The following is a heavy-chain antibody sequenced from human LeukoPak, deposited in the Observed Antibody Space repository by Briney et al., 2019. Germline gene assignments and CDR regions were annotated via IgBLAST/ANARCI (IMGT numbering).Heavy chain of an antibody. V-gene: IGHV1-69*04. CDR3: ARDIVVVVAAIALFDY. J-gene: IGHJ4*02. CDR1: GGTFSSYA. CDR2: IIPILGIA. Sequence: SVKVSCKASGGTFSSYAISWVRQAPGQGLEWMGRIIPILGIANYAQKLQGRVTITADKSTSTAYMELSSLRSEDTAVYYCARDIVVVVAAIALFDYWGQGTLVTVSS. D-gene: IGHD2-15*01.